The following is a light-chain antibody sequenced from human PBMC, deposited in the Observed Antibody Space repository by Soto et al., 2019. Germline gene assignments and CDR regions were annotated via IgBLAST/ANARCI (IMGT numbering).Light chain of an antibody. J-gene: IGKJ3*01. CDR1: QEIRNF. V-gene: IGKV1-27*01. CDR3: QQYSSVPV. Sequence: DIQITHSPTSLSASVGDRVTITCRASQEIRNFVAWYQQKPGKAPKLRIYAASTLQAVVPPRFSGRGSGTDFTLTINSLQPEDVATYSCQQYSSVPVFGPGNKVESK. CDR2: AAS.